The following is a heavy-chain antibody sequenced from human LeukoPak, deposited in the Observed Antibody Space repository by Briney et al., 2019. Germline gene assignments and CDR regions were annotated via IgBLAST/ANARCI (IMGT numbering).Heavy chain of an antibody. Sequence: SETLSLTCTVSGGSISSGGYCRSWIRQHPGKGLEWIGYIYYSGSTYYNPSLKSRVTISVDTSKNQFSLKLSSVTAADTAVYYCARGTFGDGYNYWDPYYFDYWGQGTLVTVSS. CDR3: ARGTFGDGYNYWDPYYFDY. D-gene: IGHD5-24*01. CDR2: IYYSGST. CDR1: GGSISSGGYC. J-gene: IGHJ4*02. V-gene: IGHV4-31*03.